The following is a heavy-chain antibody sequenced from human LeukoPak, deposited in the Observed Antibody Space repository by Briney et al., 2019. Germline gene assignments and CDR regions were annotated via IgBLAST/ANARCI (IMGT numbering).Heavy chain of an antibody. CDR2: ISYDGSNK. J-gene: IGHJ6*02. V-gene: IGHV3-30-3*02. CDR3: AKLSGYDPSEGVYYYYGMDV. D-gene: IGHD5-12*01. Sequence: PGGSLRLSCAASGFTFSSYATHWVRQAPGKGLEWVAVISYDGSNKYYADSVKGRFTISRDNSKNTLYLQMNSLRAEDTAVYYCAKLSGYDPSEGVYYYYGMDVWGQGTTVTVSS. CDR1: GFTFSSYA.